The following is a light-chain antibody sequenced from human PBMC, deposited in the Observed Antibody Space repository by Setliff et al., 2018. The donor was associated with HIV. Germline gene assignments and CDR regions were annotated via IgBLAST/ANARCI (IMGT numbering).Light chain of an antibody. CDR1: NIGSKS. CDR3: QVWDSSSDHYV. CDR2: YDS. V-gene: IGLV3-21*04. Sequence: SYELTQPPSVSVAPGKTARITCGGNNIGSKSVHWHQQKPGQAPVLVIYYDSDRPSGIPERFSGSNSGNTATLTISRVEAGDEADYYCQVWDSSSDHYVFGTGTKVPS. J-gene: IGLJ1*01.